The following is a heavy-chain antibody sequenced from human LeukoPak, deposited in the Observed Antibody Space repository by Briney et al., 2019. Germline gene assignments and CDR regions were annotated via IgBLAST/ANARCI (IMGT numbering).Heavy chain of an antibody. Sequence: GASVKVSCKASGYTFTSYYMHWVRQAPGQGLEWMGIINPSGGSTSYAQKFQGRVTITADKSTSTAYMELSSLRSEDTAVYYCAINGWGDYWGQGTLVTVSS. D-gene: IGHD6-19*01. V-gene: IGHV1-46*01. CDR1: GYTFTSYY. CDR2: INPSGGST. J-gene: IGHJ4*02. CDR3: AINGWGDY.